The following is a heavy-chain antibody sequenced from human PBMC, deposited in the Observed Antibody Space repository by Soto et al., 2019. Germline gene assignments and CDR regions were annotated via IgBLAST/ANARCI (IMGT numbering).Heavy chain of an antibody. J-gene: IGHJ6*03. CDR3: ARPWGHYYYYYYMDV. V-gene: IGHV3-21*01. CDR2: ISSSSSYI. D-gene: IGHD7-27*01. CDR1: GFTFSSYS. Sequence: EVQLVESGGGLVKPGWSLRLSCAASGFTFSSYSMNWVRQAPGKGLEWVSSISSSSSYIYYADSVKGRFTISRDNAKNSLYLQMNSLRAEDTAVYYCARPWGHYYYYYYMDVWGKGTTVTVSS.